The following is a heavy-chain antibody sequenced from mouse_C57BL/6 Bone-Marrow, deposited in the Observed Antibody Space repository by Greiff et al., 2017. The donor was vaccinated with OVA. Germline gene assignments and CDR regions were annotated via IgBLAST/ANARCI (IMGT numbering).Heavy chain of an antibody. CDR1: GYTFTDYY. CDR2: IYPGSGNT. Sequence: QVQLKESGAELVRPGASVKLSCKASGYTFTDYYINWVKQRPGQGLEWIARIYPGSGNTYYNEKFKGKATLTAEKSSSTAYMQLSSLTSEDSAVYFCARLDDGYYFDYWGQGTTLTVSS. CDR3: ARLDDGYYFDY. J-gene: IGHJ2*01. D-gene: IGHD2-3*01. V-gene: IGHV1-76*01.